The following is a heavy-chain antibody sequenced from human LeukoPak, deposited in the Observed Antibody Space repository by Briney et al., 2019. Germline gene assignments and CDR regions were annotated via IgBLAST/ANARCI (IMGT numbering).Heavy chain of an antibody. J-gene: IGHJ5*02. CDR3: ARDISGITIFGVGNWFDP. V-gene: IGHV7-4-1*02. CDR2: INTNTGNP. Sequence: ASVKVSCKASGYTFTSYAMNWVRQAPGQGLEWMGWINTNTGNPTYAQGFTGRFVFSLDTSVSTAYLQISSLKAEDTAVYYCARDISGITIFGVGNWFDPWGQGTLVTVSS. CDR1: GYTFTSYA. D-gene: IGHD3-3*01.